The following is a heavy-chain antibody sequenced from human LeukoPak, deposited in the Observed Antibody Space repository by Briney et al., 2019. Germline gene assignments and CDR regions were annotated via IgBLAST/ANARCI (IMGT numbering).Heavy chain of an antibody. V-gene: IGHV3-23*01. D-gene: IGHD3-22*01. CDR3: AIMHPYYDGSGYWVQ. CDR2: ISTSGGST. Sequence: GSLRLSCAASGFTFSSYAMSWVRQAPGKGLEWVSGISTSGGSTSYADSVKGRFTISRDNPRNTLYMQMHSLRAEDTAVYYCAIMHPYYDGSGYWVQWGQGTLVIVSS. CDR1: GFTFSSYA. J-gene: IGHJ4*02.